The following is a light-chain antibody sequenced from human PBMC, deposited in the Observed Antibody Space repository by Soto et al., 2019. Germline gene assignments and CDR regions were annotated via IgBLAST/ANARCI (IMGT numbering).Light chain of an antibody. V-gene: IGKV1-5*01. Sequence: DIQMNQSPSTLTASVGDRVTITCRASQSISSWLAWYQQKPGKAPKLLIYDASSLESGVPSRFSGSGSGTEFTLTISSLRPDDFATYYCQHYNSYSWTFGQGTKVEIQ. J-gene: IGKJ1*01. CDR1: QSISSW. CDR2: DAS. CDR3: QHYNSYSWT.